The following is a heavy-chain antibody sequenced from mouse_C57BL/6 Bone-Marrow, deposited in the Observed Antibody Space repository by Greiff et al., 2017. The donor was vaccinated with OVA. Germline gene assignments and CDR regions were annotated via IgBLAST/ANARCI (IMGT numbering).Heavy chain of an antibody. Sequence: QVQLQQPGAELVKPGASVKLSCKASGYTFTSYWMHWVKQRPGQGLEWIGMIHPNSGSTNYNEKFKSKATLTVDKSSSTAYMQLSSLTSKDSAVYYGARGDFYYYGSGAYWGQGTLVTVSA. J-gene: IGHJ3*01. D-gene: IGHD1-1*01. CDR1: GYTFTSYW. CDR3: ARGDFYYYGSGAY. V-gene: IGHV1-64*01. CDR2: IHPNSGST.